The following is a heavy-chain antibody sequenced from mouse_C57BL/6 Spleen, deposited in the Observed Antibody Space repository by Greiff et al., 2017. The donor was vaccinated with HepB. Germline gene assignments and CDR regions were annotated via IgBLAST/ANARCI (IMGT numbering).Heavy chain of an antibody. J-gene: IGHJ4*01. V-gene: IGHV5-4*03. CDR2: ISDGGSYT. CDR3: ATTMASYYAMDY. CDR1: GFTFSSYA. Sequence: EVKLQESGGGLVKPGGSLKLSCAASGFTFSSYAMSWVRQTPEKRLEWVATISDGGSYTYYPDNVKGRFTIARDNAKNNLYLQMSHLKSEDTAMYYCATTMASYYAMDYWGQGTSVTVSS. D-gene: IGHD2-1*01.